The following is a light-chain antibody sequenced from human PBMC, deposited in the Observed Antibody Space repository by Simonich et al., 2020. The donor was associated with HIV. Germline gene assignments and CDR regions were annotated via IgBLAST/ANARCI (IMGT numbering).Light chain of an antibody. Sequence: EIVMTQSPATLSVSPGERATLPCRASQSVSSNLAWYQQKPGHAPRLLIYDASTRATGIPASLSCSGSGTEFTLTISSMQSEDFAVYYCQQYNNWPYTFGQGTKLEIK. J-gene: IGKJ2*01. CDR2: DAS. CDR3: QQYNNWPYT. V-gene: IGKV3-15*01. CDR1: QSVSSN.